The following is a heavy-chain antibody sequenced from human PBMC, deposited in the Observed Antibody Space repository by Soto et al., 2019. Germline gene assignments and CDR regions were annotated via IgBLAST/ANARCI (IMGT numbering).Heavy chain of an antibody. V-gene: IGHV1-24*01. CDR3: SFRSGYSFRAY. Sequence: GGPVKVSCKAAGGTFSGYAISWVRQAPGQGLEWMGGFDPEDGETIYAQKFQGRVTMTEDTSTDTAYMELSSLRSEDTAVYYCSFRSGYSFRAYRGQGPLVTVSS. J-gene: IGHJ4*02. CDR2: FDPEDGET. CDR1: GGTFSGYA. D-gene: IGHD3-3*01.